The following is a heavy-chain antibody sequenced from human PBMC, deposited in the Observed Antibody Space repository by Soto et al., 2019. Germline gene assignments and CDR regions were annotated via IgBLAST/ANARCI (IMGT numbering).Heavy chain of an antibody. D-gene: IGHD1-26*01. J-gene: IGHJ4*02. CDR3: ARSGATVLDY. Sequence: QVQLQESGPGLVKPSGTLSLTCTVSGGSMSSSNWWNWVRQPPGKGLEWIGETHHSGRTNYNPALKSRVTISVDKSKNHFSLKLSAVTAADTAVYYCARSGATVLDYWGQGTLVTVSS. CDR2: THHSGRT. CDR1: GGSMSSSNW. V-gene: IGHV4-4*02.